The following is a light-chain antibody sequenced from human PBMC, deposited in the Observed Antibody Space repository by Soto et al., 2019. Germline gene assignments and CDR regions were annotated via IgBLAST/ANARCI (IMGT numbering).Light chain of an antibody. J-gene: IGLJ3*02. V-gene: IGLV6-57*02. CDR2: ENN. CDR3: QSYGNNNQV. Sequence: NVMLTQPHSVSESPGQTVTISCTGSSGSIASNYVQWYQQRPDSAPTTVIYENNQRPFGVPDRFSGSIDSSSNSASLTIAGLHTEDEADYSCQSYGNNNQVFGGGTKLTVL. CDR1: SGSIASNY.